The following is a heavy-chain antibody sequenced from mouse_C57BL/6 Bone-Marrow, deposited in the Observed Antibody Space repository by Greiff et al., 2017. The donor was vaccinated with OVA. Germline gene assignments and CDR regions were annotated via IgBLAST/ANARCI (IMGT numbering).Heavy chain of an antibody. Sequence: EVKLVESGGGLVQPGGSLKLSCAASGFTFSDYYMYWVRQTPEKRLEWVAYISNGGGSTYYPDTVKGRFTISRDNAKNTLYLQMSRLKSEDTAMYYCAGAGGLFDYWGQGTTLTVSS. J-gene: IGHJ2*01. CDR2: ISNGGGST. D-gene: IGHD1-1*02. CDR1: GFTFSDYY. V-gene: IGHV5-12*01. CDR3: AGAGGLFDY.